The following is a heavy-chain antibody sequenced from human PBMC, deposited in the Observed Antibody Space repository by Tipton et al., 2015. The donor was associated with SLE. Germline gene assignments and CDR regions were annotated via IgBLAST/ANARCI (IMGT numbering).Heavy chain of an antibody. CDR1: GGSISSSGYY. CDR2: IYYSGRT. Sequence: TLSLTCTVSGGSISSSGYYWGWIRQPPGKGLEWIGNIYYSGRTYYTPSLKSRVTISVDTSKNQFSLKVRSVTAADTAVYYCARHRGYFTVSDYIDYWGQGALVTVSS. D-gene: IGHD3-10*01. V-gene: IGHV4-39*07. J-gene: IGHJ4*02. CDR3: ARHRGYFTVSDYIDY.